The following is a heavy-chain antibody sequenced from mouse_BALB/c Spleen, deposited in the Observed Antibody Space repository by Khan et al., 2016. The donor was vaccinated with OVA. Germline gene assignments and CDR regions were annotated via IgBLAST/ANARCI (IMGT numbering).Heavy chain of an antibody. Sequence: VQLKQSGPELVKPEASVKISCKASGYTFTDYNMHWVKQSHGKSLEWIGYIYLYNGGTGYNQKFKSKATLTVDNSSRTAYMELRSLTSEDSAVYYCARSRGPGYDYCFDYWGQGTTLTVSS. V-gene: IGHV1S29*02. D-gene: IGHD2-4*01. CDR2: IYLYNGGT. CDR3: ARSRGPGYDYCFDY. CDR1: GYTFTDYN. J-gene: IGHJ2*01.